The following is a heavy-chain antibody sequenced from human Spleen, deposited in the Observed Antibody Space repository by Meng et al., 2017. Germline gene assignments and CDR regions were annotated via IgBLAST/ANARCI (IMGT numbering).Heavy chain of an antibody. Sequence: VQLRXXGPALVXXSETLSLTCAVSGDSIPNHTWGXWVRQXXGKGRGWIGEIPHXGSSAXXXSLKXRXSXSIXKSKXXFXXXLTXXTAAXTXVYHCLRGSGGSVWGQGTLVTVSS. D-gene: IGHD3-10*01. CDR1: GDSIPNHTW. J-gene: IGHJ1*01. CDR3: LRGSGGSV. V-gene: IGHV4-4*02. CDR2: IPHXGSS.